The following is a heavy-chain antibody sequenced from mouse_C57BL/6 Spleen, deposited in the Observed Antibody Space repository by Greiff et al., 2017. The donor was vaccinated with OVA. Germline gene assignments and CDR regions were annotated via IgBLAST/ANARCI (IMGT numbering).Heavy chain of an antibody. CDR1: GFNIKDDY. CDR2: IDPENGDT. D-gene: IGHD1-1*01. J-gene: IGHJ2*01. V-gene: IGHV14-4*01. Sequence: EVQLQQSGAELVRPGASVKLSCTASGFNIKDDYMHWVKQRPEQGLEWIGWIDPENGDTEYASKFQGKATITADTSSNTAYLQLSSLTSEDTAVYYCTTGDELYYARGYGRQRTTLTVPS. CDR3: TTGDELYYARGY.